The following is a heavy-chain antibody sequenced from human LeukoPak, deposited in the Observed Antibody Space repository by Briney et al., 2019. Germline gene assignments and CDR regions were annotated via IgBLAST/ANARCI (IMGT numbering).Heavy chain of an antibody. CDR3: AREGTTGTTGPYFDY. CDR2: ISGSGGST. V-gene: IGHV3-23*01. D-gene: IGHD1-1*01. CDR1: GFTFSSYA. J-gene: IGHJ4*02. Sequence: PGWSLRLSCAASGFTFSSYAMRWVRQAPGKGLEWVSAISGSGGSTYYADSVKGRFTISRDNSKNTLYLQMNILRAEDTAVYYCAREGTTGTTGPYFDYWGQGTLVTVSS.